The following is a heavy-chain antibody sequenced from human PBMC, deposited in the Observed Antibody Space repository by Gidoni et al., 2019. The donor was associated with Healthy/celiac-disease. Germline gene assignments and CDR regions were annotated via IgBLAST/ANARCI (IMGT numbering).Heavy chain of an antibody. J-gene: IGHJ6*03. CDR2: INHSGST. V-gene: IGHV4-34*01. D-gene: IGHD6-6*01. CDR3: ARASGRGIAARPRYYYYYMDV. CDR1: GASFRGYY. Sequence: QVQLQQWGAGLLKPSETLSLTCAVYGASFRGYYWTWIRQPPGKGLEWIGEINHSGSTNYNPSRKSRITISVDTSKNQFSLKLSSVTAADTAAYYCARASGRGIAARPRYYYYYMDVWGKGTTVTVSS.